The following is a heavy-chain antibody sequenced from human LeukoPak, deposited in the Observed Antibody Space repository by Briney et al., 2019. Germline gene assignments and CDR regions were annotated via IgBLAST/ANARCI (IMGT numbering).Heavy chain of an antibody. Sequence: GGSLRLSCAASGFTFSSYAMSWVRQAPGKGLEWVSAINTPGGSTYYADPVKGRFTISRDNSKNTLYLQMNSLRAEDTALYYCARDKSSGYYYFDYWGQGTLVTVSS. CDR2: INTPGGST. J-gene: IGHJ4*02. V-gene: IGHV3-23*01. D-gene: IGHD3-22*01. CDR3: ARDKSSGYYYFDY. CDR1: GFTFSSYA.